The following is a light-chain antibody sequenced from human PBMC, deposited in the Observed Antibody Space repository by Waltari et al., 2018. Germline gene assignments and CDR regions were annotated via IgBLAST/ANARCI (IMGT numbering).Light chain of an antibody. J-gene: IGKJ5*01. CDR2: WAS. Sequence: DIVMTQSPDSLAVSLGERASINCKSSQSVLYSSNNRNYLAWYQQKPGQPPKLLFYWASTRDSGVADRFSGMGSGADFTLTISSLQADDVAVYCCQQYYTPPPFGQGTRLEIK. V-gene: IGKV4-1*01. CDR3: QQYYTPPP. CDR1: QSVLYSSNNRNY.